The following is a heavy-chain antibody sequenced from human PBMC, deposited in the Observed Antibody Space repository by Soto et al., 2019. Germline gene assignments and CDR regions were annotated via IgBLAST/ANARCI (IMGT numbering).Heavy chain of an antibody. D-gene: IGHD3-3*01. J-gene: IGHJ6*02. CDR1: GYTFTSYG. V-gene: IGHV1-18*04. Sequence: ASVKVSCKASGYTFTSYGISWVRQAPGQGLEWMGWISAYNGNTNYAQKLQGRVTVTTDTSTSTAYMELRSLRSDDTAVYYCARGGDMKYYDFWSGYSHYYYYYGMDVWGQGTTVTVSS. CDR2: ISAYNGNT. CDR3: ARGGDMKYYDFWSGYSHYYYYYGMDV.